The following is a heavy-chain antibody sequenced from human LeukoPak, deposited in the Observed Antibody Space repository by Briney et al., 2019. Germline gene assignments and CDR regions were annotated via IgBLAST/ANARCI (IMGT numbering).Heavy chain of an antibody. CDR2: ITGGGTNT. Sequence: GGSLRLSCAASGLTVTSNYMTWVRQAPGKGLEWVSAITGGGTNTYYADSVKGRFTISRDNSKNTLYLQMNSLRAEDTALYYCVKDSVRGYSGYGNDGFEVWGQGTMVTVSS. J-gene: IGHJ3*01. CDR3: VKDSVRGYSGYGNDGFEV. CDR1: GLTVTSNY. D-gene: IGHD5-12*01. V-gene: IGHV3-23*01.